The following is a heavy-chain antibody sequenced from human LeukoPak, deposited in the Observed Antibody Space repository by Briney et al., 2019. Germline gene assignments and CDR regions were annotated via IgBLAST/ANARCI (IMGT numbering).Heavy chain of an antibody. D-gene: IGHD5-18*01. Sequence: SETLSLTCAVSGGSISSGGYSWSWIRQPPGKGLEWIGYIYHSGSTYYNPSLKSRVTISVDRSENQFSLKLSSVTAADTAVYYCARVDTAMVHWYFDLWGRGTLVTVSS. V-gene: IGHV4-30-2*01. J-gene: IGHJ2*01. CDR3: ARVDTAMVHWYFDL. CDR2: IYHSGST. CDR1: GGSISSGGYS.